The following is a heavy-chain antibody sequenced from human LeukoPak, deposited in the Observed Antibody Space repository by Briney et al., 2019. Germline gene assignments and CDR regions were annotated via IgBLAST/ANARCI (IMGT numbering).Heavy chain of an antibody. J-gene: IGHJ4*02. D-gene: IGHD4-11*01. Sequence: GGSLRLSCVASGFSLSCYWMHWVRQTPGKGPVWVSRINSDGSSTSYADSAKGRFTISRDNAKNTLYLEVNSLTAEDTAVYYCARGNSHSFDYWGQGALVTVSS. CDR3: ARGNSHSFDY. CDR2: INSDGSST. V-gene: IGHV3-74*01. CDR1: GFSLSCYW.